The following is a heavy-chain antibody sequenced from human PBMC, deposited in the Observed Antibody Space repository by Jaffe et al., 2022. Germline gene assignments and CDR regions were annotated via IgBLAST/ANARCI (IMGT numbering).Heavy chain of an antibody. CDR1: GGTFSSYA. CDR3: ARSVWDIVVVPAAMFWFDP. J-gene: IGHJ5*02. V-gene: IGHV1-69*05. Sequence: QVQLVQSGAEVKKPGSSVKVSCKASGGTFSSYAISWVRQAPGQGLEWMGGIIPIFGTANYAQKFQGRVTITTDESTSTAYMELSSLRSEDTAVYYCARSVWDIVVVPAAMFWFDPWGQGTLVTVSS. CDR2: IIPIFGTA. D-gene: IGHD2-2*01.